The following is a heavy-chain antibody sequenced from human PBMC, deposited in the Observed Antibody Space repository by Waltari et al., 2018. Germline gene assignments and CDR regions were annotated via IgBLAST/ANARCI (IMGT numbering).Heavy chain of an antibody. CDR3: ATGWGSWGAFDI. Sequence: QVQLVQSGAEVKKPGASVKVSCKVSGYTITELSMNWVRQAPGKGLEWMGGFDPEDGETTYAQKFQGRVTMTEDTSTDTAYMELSSLRSEDTAVYYCATGWGSWGAFDIWGQGTIVTVSS. J-gene: IGHJ3*02. D-gene: IGHD3-16*01. CDR1: GYTITELS. CDR2: FDPEDGET. V-gene: IGHV1-24*01.